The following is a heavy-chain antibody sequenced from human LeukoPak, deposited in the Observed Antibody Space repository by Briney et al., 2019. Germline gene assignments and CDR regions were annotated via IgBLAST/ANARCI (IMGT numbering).Heavy chain of an antibody. CDR2: INHSGST. CDR1: GGSISSSSYY. J-gene: IGHJ5*02. CDR3: ARLLIVVVPAATSVNWFDP. Sequence: SETLSLTCTVSGGSISSSSYYWSWIRQPPGKGLEWIGEINHSGSTNYNPSLKSRVTISVDTSKNQFSLKLSSVTAADTAVYYCARLLIVVVPAATSVNWFDPWGQGTLVTVSS. V-gene: IGHV4-39*07. D-gene: IGHD2-2*01.